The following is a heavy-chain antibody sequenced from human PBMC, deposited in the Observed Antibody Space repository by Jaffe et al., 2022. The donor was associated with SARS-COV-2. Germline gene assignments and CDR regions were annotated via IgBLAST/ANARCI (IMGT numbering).Heavy chain of an antibody. CDR3: AREDIVVVPATRGYYYYGMDV. D-gene: IGHD2-2*01. CDR2: TFYRSKWYN. Sequence: QVQLQQSGPGLVKPSQTLSLTCAISGDSVSSNSAAWNWIRQSPSRGLEWLGRTFYRSKWYNDYAVSVKSRITINPDTSKNQFSLQLNSVTPEDTAVYYCAREDIVVVPATRGYYYYGMDVWGQGTTVTVSS. V-gene: IGHV6-1*01. J-gene: IGHJ6*02. CDR1: GDSVSSNSAA.